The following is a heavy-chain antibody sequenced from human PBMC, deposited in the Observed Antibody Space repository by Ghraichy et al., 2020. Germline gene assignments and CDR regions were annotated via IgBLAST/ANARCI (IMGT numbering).Heavy chain of an antibody. CDR1: GFTFSSYA. Sequence: GGSLRLSCAASGFTFSSYAMSWVRQAPGKGLEWVSAISGSGGSTYYADSVKCRFTISSDTSKNTLYLQMNLLRAEDTAVYYCAKRAVADWFDYWGQGTLVTVSS. CDR2: ISGSGGST. J-gene: IGHJ4*02. D-gene: IGHD6-19*01. V-gene: IGHV3-23*01. CDR3: AKRAVADWFDY.